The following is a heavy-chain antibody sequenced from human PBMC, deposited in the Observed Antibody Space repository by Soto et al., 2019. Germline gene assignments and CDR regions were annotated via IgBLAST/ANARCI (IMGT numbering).Heavy chain of an antibody. CDR2: IYYSGST. CDR3: ARADGSGRYYYGMDV. Sequence: SETLSLTCTVSGGSISSGGYYWSWIRQHPGNGLEWIGYIYYSGSTYYNPSLKSRVTISVDTSKNQFSLKLSSVTAADTAVYSCARADGSGRYYYGMDVWGQGTTVTVSS. CDR1: GGSISSGGYY. D-gene: IGHD3-10*01. J-gene: IGHJ6*02. V-gene: IGHV4-31*03.